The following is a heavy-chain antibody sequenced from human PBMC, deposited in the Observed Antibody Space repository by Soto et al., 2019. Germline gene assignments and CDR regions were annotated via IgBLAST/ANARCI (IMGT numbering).Heavy chain of an antibody. Sequence: PSESLALTSSVSGDAISRIDYYWTWIRQHPEKGLEGIGNIYFRGNTYYSPSLESRLTISVDTSKNQFSLKLTSVTAADTAVYYCAREGGSYDSGGYLIRGAFDIWGQGTMVTVSS. CDR3: AREGGSYDSGGYLIRGAFDI. CDR1: GDAISRIDYY. D-gene: IGHD3-22*01. V-gene: IGHV4-31*03. J-gene: IGHJ3*02. CDR2: IYFRGNT.